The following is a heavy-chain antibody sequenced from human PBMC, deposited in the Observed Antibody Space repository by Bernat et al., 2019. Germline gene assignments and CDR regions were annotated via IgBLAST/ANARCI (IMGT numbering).Heavy chain of an antibody. J-gene: IGHJ3*01. Sequence: EVQLVESGGGLVQPGGSLRLSCAASGFTFSSYWMSWVRQAPGKGLEWVANIKSDGSAKYYVDSVKGRFTISRDNVNNSLYLQMNSLRADDTAVYYCARDPGWGALDLWGQGTMVTVSS. V-gene: IGHV3-7*03. CDR2: IKSDGSAK. D-gene: IGHD3-16*01. CDR3: ARDPGWGALDL. CDR1: GFTFSSYW.